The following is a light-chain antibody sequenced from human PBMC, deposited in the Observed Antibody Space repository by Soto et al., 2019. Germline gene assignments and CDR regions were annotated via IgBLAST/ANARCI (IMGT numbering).Light chain of an antibody. CDR2: DVS. V-gene: IGLV2-14*01. CDR1: SSDVGGYNY. CDR3: RSYTTSKTRQTV. J-gene: IGLJ1*01. Sequence: QSVLTQPASVSGSPGQSITISCTGTSSDVGGYNYVSWYQQHPGKAPNFIIYDVSNRPSGVSNRFSGSKSGNTASLTISGLQAEDEADYYCRSYTTSKTRQTVFGSGTKVTVL.